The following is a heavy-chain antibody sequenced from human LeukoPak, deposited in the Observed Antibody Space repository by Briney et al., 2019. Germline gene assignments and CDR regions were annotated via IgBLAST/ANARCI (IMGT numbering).Heavy chain of an antibody. V-gene: IGHV3-30-3*01. CDR2: ISYDGSNK. D-gene: IGHD2-2*01. CDR3: AARKYQLPGGFDP. J-gene: IGHJ5*02. Sequence: GRSLRLSCAASGFTFSSYAMHWVRQAPGKGLEWVAVISYDGSNKYYADSVKGRFTISRDNSKNTLYLQMNSLRAEDTAVYYCAARKYQLPGGFDPWGQGTLVTVSS. CDR1: GFTFSSYA.